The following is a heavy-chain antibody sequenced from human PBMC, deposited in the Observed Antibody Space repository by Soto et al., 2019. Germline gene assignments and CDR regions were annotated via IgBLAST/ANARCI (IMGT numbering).Heavy chain of an antibody. CDR1: GFTFSGFA. CDR2: ISYDGSNK. Sequence: QVQLVESGGGVVQPGRSLRLSCAASGFTFSGFAMHRVRQAPGKGLEWVAVISYDGSNKYYADSVKGRFTIYRDNSKNTLYVQMNSLRAEDTAVYYCARFKGCSGGSCYSHFDYWGQGTLVTVSS. J-gene: IGHJ4*02. CDR3: ARFKGCSGGSCYSHFDY. D-gene: IGHD2-15*01. V-gene: IGHV3-30-3*01.